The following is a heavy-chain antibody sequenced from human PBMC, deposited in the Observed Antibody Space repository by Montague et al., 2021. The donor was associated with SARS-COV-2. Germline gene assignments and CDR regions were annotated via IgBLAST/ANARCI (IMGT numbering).Heavy chain of an antibody. Sequence: SETLSLTCTVSGASVGSSDRGWIRQSPGKGLEWIGYFYSVGSTDYNPSLKSRATISRDTSKNQFSLKVRSVTAAGTAVYYCARETMTADAFDIWGQGTMVTVSS. CDR3: ARETMTADAFDI. CDR1: GASVGSSD. V-gene: IGHV4-59*02. J-gene: IGHJ3*02. D-gene: IGHD1-14*01. CDR2: FYSVGST.